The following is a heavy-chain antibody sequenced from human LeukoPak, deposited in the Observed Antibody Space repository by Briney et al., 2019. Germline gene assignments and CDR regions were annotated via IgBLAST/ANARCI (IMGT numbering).Heavy chain of an antibody. CDR2: ISSSGSTI. V-gene: IGHV3-48*03. J-gene: IGHJ4*02. CDR3: ARDHSVRGSGWLAYYFDY. D-gene: IGHD6-19*01. Sequence: PGGSLRLSCAASGFTFSSYEMNWVRQAPGKGLEWVSYISSSGSTIYYADSVKGRFTISRDNAKNSLYLQMNSLRAEDTAVYYCARDHSVRGSGWLAYYFDYWGQGTLVTVSS. CDR1: GFTFSSYE.